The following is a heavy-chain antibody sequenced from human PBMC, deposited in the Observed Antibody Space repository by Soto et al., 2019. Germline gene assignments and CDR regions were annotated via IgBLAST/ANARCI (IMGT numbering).Heavy chain of an antibody. CDR3: AKAKGRSNFDYSGLDV. Sequence: EVQLLESGGGLVQPGGSLRLSCAASGFTFGSYGMTWVRQAPGKGLECVSGITAATGTTYYADSVKGRFTISRDLSTNTLFLQMNSLRAADSAVYYCAKAKGRSNFDYSGLDVW. V-gene: IGHV3-23*01. J-gene: IGHJ6*01. CDR2: ITAATGTT. CDR1: GFTFGSYG. D-gene: IGHD1-26*01.